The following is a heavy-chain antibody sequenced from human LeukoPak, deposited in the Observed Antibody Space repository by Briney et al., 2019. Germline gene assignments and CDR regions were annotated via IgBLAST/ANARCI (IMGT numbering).Heavy chain of an antibody. CDR1: GFTFSSYA. CDR3: AKDRVVANSDFDY. V-gene: IGHV3-30-3*01. D-gene: IGHD2-15*01. J-gene: IGHJ4*02. CDR2: ISYDGSNK. Sequence: PGGSLRLSCAASGFTFSSYAMHWVRQAPGKGLEWVAVISYDGSNKYYADSVKGRFTISRDNSKNTLFLQMNSLRPEDTAVYYCAKDRVVANSDFDYWGQGTLVTVSS.